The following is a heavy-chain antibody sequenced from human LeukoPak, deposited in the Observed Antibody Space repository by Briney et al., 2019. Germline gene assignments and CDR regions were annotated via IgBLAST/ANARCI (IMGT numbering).Heavy chain of an antibody. V-gene: IGHV3-48*01. CDR1: GFTFSSYE. J-gene: IGHJ4*02. Sequence: RPGGSLRLSCAASGFTFSSYEMNWVRQAPGKGLEWVSYISSSSSTIYYADSVKGRFTISRDNAKNSLYLQMNSLRSEDTAVYYCARGVPPASIAVAGTFDYWGQGTLVTVSS. D-gene: IGHD6-19*01. CDR3: ARGVPPASIAVAGTFDY. CDR2: ISSSSSTI.